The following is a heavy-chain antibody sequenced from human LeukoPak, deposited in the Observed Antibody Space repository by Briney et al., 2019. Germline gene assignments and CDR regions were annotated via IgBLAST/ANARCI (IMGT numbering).Heavy chain of an antibody. J-gene: IGHJ4*02. V-gene: IGHV3-30*18. Sequence: GRSLRLSCAVSGFTFSSYGMHWVRQAPGKGLEWVAVISYDGSNKYYADSVKGRFTISRDNSKNTLFLQMNSLRTEDTAVYYCAKDRRGYSAYDVDYFDYWGQGTLVTVSS. CDR3: AKDRRGYSAYDVDYFDY. CDR2: ISYDGSNK. CDR1: GFTFSSYG. D-gene: IGHD5-12*01.